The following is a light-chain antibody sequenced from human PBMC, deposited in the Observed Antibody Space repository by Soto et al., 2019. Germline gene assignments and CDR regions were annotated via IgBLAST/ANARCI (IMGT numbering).Light chain of an antibody. J-gene: IGLJ3*02. CDR2: DNT. CDR1: SSDIGAGYD. CDR3: QSYDSSSWV. Sequence: QLVLTQPPSVSGAPGQRVTISCTGSSSDIGAGYDVQWYQQLPGTAPKLLIYDNTNRPSGVPDRFSGSKSGTSASLAITGLQAEDEADYYCQSYDSSSWVFGGGTKLTVL. V-gene: IGLV1-40*01.